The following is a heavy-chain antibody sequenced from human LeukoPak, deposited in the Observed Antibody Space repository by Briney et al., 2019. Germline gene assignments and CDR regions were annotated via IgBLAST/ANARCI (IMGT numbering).Heavy chain of an antibody. CDR2: TYYRSKWYN. CDR1: GDSVSSSSAA. D-gene: IGHD4-23*01. J-gene: IGHJ4*02. V-gene: IGHV6-1*01. Sequence: SQTLSLTCAISGDSVSSSSAAWNWIRQSPSRGLEWLGRTYYRSKWYNDYAISVGSRITINPDTSKNQFSLQLNSVTPEDTAVYYCAREDYGGNSGTYFDYWGQGTLVTVSS. CDR3: AREDYGGNSGTYFDY.